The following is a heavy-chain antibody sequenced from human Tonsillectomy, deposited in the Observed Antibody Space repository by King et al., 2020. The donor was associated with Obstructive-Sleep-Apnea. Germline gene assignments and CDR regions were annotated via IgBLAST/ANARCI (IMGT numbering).Heavy chain of an antibody. CDR3: AKDPLFINTYYYDSSGYYTPD. D-gene: IGHD3-22*01. CDR1: GFTFSSYA. CDR2: ISGSGGST. Sequence: DGQLVQSGGGLVQPGGSLRLSCAASGFTFSSYAMSWVRQAPGKGLEWVSAISGSGGSTYYADSVKGRFTISRDNSKNTLYLQMNSRRAEDTAVYYCAKDPLFINTYYYDSSGYYTPDWGQGTLVTVSS. J-gene: IGHJ4*02. V-gene: IGHV3-23*04.